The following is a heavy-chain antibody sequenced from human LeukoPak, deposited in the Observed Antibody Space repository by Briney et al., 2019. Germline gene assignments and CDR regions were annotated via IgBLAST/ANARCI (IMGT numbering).Heavy chain of an antibody. V-gene: IGHV3-30*02. D-gene: IGHD3-10*01. CDR1: GFTFSSNG. Sequence: GGALRLSCVASGFTFSSNGMHWVRQAPGKGLEGVTFIQYDGSKKYYADSGKGRFTISRDNTKNTLYLEMNSLRDEDTAVYYCAKDIGSYYDYWGQGILVTVSS. CDR2: IQYDGSKK. CDR3: AKDIGSYYDY. J-gene: IGHJ4*02.